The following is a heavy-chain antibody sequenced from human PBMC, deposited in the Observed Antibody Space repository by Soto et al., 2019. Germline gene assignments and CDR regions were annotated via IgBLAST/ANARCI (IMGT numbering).Heavy chain of an antibody. CDR1: GFTFSSYV. CDR3: ARDQYYYDSSGSASSLFYNGMDV. Sequence: PGGSLRLSCAASGFTFSSYVMHWVRQAPGKGLEWVAHISYDGNNKYYADSVKGRFTISRDNFKNTLYLQMSSLRADDTAVYYCARDQYYYDSSGSASSLFYNGMDVWGQGTTVTVSS. J-gene: IGHJ6*02. V-gene: IGHV3-30-3*01. CDR2: ISYDGNNK. D-gene: IGHD3-22*01.